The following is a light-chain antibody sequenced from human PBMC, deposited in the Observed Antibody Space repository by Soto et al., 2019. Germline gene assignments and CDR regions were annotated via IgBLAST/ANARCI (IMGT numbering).Light chain of an antibody. V-gene: IGLV1-51*01. CDR3: GTWDSSLNVVL. J-gene: IGLJ2*01. Sequence: QSVLTQPPLVSAAPGQIVTISCSGSRSNIGNNYVSWYRQLPRTVPKLLIYENNKRPSGIPDRFSGSKSGTSATLGITGLQTGDEADYYCGTWDSSLNVVLFGGGTKLTVL. CDR2: ENN. CDR1: RSNIGNNY.